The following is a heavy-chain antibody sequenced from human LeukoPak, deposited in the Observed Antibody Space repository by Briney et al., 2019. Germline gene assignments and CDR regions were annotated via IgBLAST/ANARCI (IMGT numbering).Heavy chain of an antibody. Sequence: SETLSLTCTVSGGSISSYYWSWIRQPPGKGLEWIGYIYYSGNSNYNPSLKSRVTISVDTSKNLFSLKLSSVTAADTAVYSCALGYCSSTSCYPPDYWGQGALVTVSS. CDR2: IYYSGNS. CDR1: GGSISSYY. CDR3: ALGYCSSTSCYPPDY. D-gene: IGHD2-2*01. V-gene: IGHV4-59*01. J-gene: IGHJ4*02.